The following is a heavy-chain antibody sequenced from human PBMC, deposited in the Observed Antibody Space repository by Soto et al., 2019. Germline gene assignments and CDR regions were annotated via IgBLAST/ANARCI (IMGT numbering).Heavy chain of an antibody. Sequence: QVQLVESGGGLVKPGGSLRLSCVGSGFTFSDHHMSWVRQAPGKGLEWVSFIGGSGGTTYYGDSVKGRFTISRDNAKNSLYLQMNSLRAEDTAVYYCARAISGYDNAFDMWGQGTMVTVSS. CDR2: IGGSGGTT. J-gene: IGHJ3*02. D-gene: IGHD5-12*01. V-gene: IGHV3-11*01. CDR3: ARAISGYDNAFDM. CDR1: GFTFSDHH.